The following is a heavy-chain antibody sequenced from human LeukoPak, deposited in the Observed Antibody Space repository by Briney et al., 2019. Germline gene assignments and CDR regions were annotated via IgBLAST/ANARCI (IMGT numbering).Heavy chain of an antibody. CDR1: GGSISSYY. J-gene: IGHJ4*02. D-gene: IGHD3-3*01. CDR3: AREWSGYYPVD. V-gene: IGHV4-59*01. CDR2: IYYSGST. Sequence: SETLSLTCTVSGGSISSYYWSWIRQPPGKGLEWIGYIYYSGSTNYNPSLKSRVTISVDTSKNQFSLKLSSVTAADTAVYYCAREWSGYYPVDWGQGTLVTVSS.